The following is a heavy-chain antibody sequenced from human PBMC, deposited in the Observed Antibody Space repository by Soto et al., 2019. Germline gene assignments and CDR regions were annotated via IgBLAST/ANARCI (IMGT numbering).Heavy chain of an antibody. Sequence: PGESLKISCKGSGYSFTSYWIGWVRQMPGKGLEWMGIIYPGDSDTRYSPSFQGQVTISADKSISTAYLQWSSLKASGTAMYYCARPGGFHCSGGSCYSIPDAFDIWGQGTMVTVSS. CDR2: IYPGDSDT. V-gene: IGHV5-51*01. CDR3: ARPGGFHCSGGSCYSIPDAFDI. CDR1: GYSFTSYW. D-gene: IGHD2-15*01. J-gene: IGHJ3*02.